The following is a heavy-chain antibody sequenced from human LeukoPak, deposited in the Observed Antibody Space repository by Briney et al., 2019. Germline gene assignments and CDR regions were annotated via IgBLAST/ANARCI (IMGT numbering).Heavy chain of an antibody. CDR2: ITSGAETI. D-gene: IGHD6-25*01. V-gene: IGHV3-48*02. CDR1: EFTFSTSA. CDR3: ARGGDHGFDI. J-gene: IGHJ3*02. Sequence: GGSLRLSCIASEFTFSTSAMDWVRQAPGKGLEWISFITSGAETISYAGSVKGRFTISRDNVKNSLYLQMNSLRDEDTAVYYCARGGDHGFDIWGQGTMVTVSS.